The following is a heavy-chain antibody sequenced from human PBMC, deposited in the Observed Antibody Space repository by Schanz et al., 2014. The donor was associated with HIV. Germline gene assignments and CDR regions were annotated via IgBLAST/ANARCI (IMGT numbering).Heavy chain of an antibody. CDR1: GFKFTDSW. CDR3: ARVHSASSRFRYLFGMDV. Sequence: EVQLVESGGGLVRPGGSLTLSCVASGFKFTDSWMHWVRQVPGKGPEWVSAIGAAGDTYYPGSVKGRFTISRDNAKNTLYLQMNSLRAEDSAVYFCARVHSASSRFRYLFGMDVWGRGTTVIVSS. D-gene: IGHD1-26*01. CDR2: IGAAGDT. V-gene: IGHV3-13*01. J-gene: IGHJ6*02.